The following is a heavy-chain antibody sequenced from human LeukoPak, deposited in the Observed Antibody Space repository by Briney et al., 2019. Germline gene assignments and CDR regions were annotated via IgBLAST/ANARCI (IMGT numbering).Heavy chain of an antibody. D-gene: IGHD3-22*01. J-gene: IGHJ4*02. CDR3: TRILYYYDSNGPFAY. Sequence: ASVKVSCKVSGDTFSDYYMHWVRQAPGQGLEWMGRIDANSGVTSFAQKFQGRVTKTRDTSISTAYMDLSRLTSDDTAIYYCTRILYYYDSNGPFAYWGQGTLVTVSS. CDR1: GDTFSDYY. CDR2: IDANSGVT. V-gene: IGHV1-2*06.